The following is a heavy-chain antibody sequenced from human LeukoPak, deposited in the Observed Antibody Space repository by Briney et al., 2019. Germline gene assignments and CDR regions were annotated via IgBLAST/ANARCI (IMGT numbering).Heavy chain of an antibody. J-gene: IGHJ6*03. Sequence: GGSLRLSCAASGFTFSTYSMNWVRQAPGKGLEWVSSISGSSIYIYYAESVKGRFTISRDNAKNSLYLQMNSLRAEDTAVYYCARVKRVQGYCSSTSCRSPYMDVWSKGTTVTVSS. CDR1: GFTFSTYS. CDR2: ISGSSIYI. V-gene: IGHV3-21*01. D-gene: IGHD2-2*01. CDR3: ARVKRVQGYCSSTSCRSPYMDV.